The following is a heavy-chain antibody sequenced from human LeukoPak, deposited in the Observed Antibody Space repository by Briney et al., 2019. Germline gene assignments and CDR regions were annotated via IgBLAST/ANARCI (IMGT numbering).Heavy chain of an antibody. Sequence: EASVKGSCKASGYTFTGYYIDWVRQAPGQGLEWMGWINPNRGGTNYAQKFQGRVTMTRDTSSNTAYMELSRLRSDDTAVYYCARIYRSSWFDYWGPGTLVTVSS. J-gene: IGHJ4*02. V-gene: IGHV1-2*02. CDR3: ARIYRSSWFDY. CDR1: GYTFTGYY. CDR2: INPNRGGT. D-gene: IGHD6-13*01.